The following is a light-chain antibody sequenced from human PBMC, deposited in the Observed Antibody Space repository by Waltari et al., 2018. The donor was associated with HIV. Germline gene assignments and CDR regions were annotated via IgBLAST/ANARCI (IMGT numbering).Light chain of an antibody. CDR1: QDMDKW. CDR3: QQYSTHYA. V-gene: IGKV1-5*03. J-gene: IGKJ2*01. CDR2: MTS. Sequence: IQMTQSPSNLSASVGDTVILTCRASQDMDKWLAWYHQKPGRAPKLLISMTSVLESGVPSRVRGSGSGTTVTLTITGLQPDDIGTYFCQQYSTHYAFGQGTRVE.